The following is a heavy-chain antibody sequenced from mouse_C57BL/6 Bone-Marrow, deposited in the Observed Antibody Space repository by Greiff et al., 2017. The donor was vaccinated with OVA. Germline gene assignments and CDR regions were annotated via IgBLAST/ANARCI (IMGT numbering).Heavy chain of an antibody. D-gene: IGHD2-5*01. CDR1: GFTFSSYG. V-gene: IGHV5-6*01. J-gene: IGHJ4*01. CDR3: ARGGVTTYYAMDY. CDR2: ISSGGSYT. Sequence: DVQLVESGGDLVKPGGSLKLSCAASGFTFSSYGMSWVRQTPDKRLEWVATISSGGSYTYYPDSVKGRFTIPRDNAKNTLYLQMSSLKSEDTAMYYCARGGVTTYYAMDYWGQGTSVTVAS.